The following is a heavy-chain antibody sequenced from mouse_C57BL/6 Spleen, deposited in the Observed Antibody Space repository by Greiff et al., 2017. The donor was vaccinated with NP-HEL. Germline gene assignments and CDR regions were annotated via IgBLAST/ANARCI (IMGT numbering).Heavy chain of an antibody. J-gene: IGHJ3*01. CDR2: IYPSDSET. D-gene: IGHD2-2*01. CDR3: ARKHGLGWFAY. V-gene: IGHV1-61*01. CDR1: GYTFTSYW. Sequence: QVQLQQPGAELVRPGSSVKLSCKASGYTFTSYWMDWVKQRPGQGLEWIGNIYPSDSETHYNQKFKDKATLTVDKSSSTAYMQLSSLTSEDSAVYYCARKHGLGWFAYWGQGTLVTVSA.